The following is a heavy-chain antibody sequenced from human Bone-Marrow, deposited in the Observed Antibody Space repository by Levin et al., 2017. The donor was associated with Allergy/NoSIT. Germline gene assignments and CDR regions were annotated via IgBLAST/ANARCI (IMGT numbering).Heavy chain of an antibody. Sequence: GSLRLSCAVSGYSISSGYYWGWIRQPPGKGLEWIGSIYHSGSTYYNPSLKSRVTISVDTSKNQFSLKLSSVTAADTAVYYCARVIVVTTPHFDYWGQGTLVTVSS. J-gene: IGHJ4*02. V-gene: IGHV4-38-2*01. D-gene: IGHD2-21*01. CDR3: ARVIVVTTPHFDY. CDR1: GYSISSGYY. CDR2: IYHSGST.